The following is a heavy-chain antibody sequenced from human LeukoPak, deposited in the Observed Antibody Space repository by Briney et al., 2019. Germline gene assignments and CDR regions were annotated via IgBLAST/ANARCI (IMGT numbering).Heavy chain of an antibody. CDR2: IYHSGST. D-gene: IGHD4-23*01. CDR1: GYSISSGYY. V-gene: IGHV4-38-2*01. CDR3: ARHDVVTRSFDY. J-gene: IGHJ4*02. Sequence: SETLSLTWAVSGYSISSGYYWGWIRQPPGKGLEWIGSIYHSGSTYYNPPLKSRVTISVDTSKNQFSLKLSSVTAADTAVYYCARHDVVTRSFDYWGQGTLVTVSS.